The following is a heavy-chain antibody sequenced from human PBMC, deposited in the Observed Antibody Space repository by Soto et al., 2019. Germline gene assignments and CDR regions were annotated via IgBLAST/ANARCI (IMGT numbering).Heavy chain of an antibody. Sequence: SETLSLTCTVSGGSITSSSHFWGWVRQPPGKGLEWIGTIYFTGNTYYTPSLKSRLTMSIDTSKNEFSLRLNSVTAADTAVYYCAGQTFTIAAASYGRSNWFDPWGPGTLVTVSS. CDR3: AGQTFTIAAASYGRSNWFDP. J-gene: IGHJ5*02. D-gene: IGHD6-25*01. CDR2: IYFTGNT. V-gene: IGHV4-39*01. CDR1: GGSITSSSHF.